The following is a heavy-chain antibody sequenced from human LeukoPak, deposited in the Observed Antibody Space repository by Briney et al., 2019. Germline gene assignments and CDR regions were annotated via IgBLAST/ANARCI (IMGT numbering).Heavy chain of an antibody. V-gene: IGHV1-2*06. CDR2: NNPNSGDT. CDR1: GYTFTGNY. Sequence: ASVKVSCKASGYTFTGNYMHWVRQAPGQGLEWMGRNNPNSGDTYYEKKFQGRVTMTRDTSISTAYMELSRLTSDDTAVYYCARDFSQSGNYVYYWGQGTLVTVSS. CDR3: ARDFSQSGNYVYY. J-gene: IGHJ4*02. D-gene: IGHD3-3*01.